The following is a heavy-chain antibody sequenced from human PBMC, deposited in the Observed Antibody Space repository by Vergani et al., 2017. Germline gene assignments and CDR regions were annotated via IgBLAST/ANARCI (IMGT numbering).Heavy chain of an antibody. Sequence: QVQLVQSGAEVKKPGASVKVSCKASGGTFSSYAISWVRQAPGQGLEWMGRIIPILGIANYAQKFQGRVTITADKSTSTDYMELSSLRSEDTAVYYCASSEIGYCTNGVCYTFDYWGQGTLVTVSS. CDR1: GGTFSSYA. CDR3: ASSEIGYCTNGVCYTFDY. V-gene: IGHV1-69*04. D-gene: IGHD2-8*01. J-gene: IGHJ4*02. CDR2: IIPILGIA.